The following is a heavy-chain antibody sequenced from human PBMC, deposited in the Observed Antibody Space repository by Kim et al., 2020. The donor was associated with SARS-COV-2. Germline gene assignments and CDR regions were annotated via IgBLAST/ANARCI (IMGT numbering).Heavy chain of an antibody. V-gene: IGHV3-53*01. Sequence: TPNAAESVKGRFAISRDKYKNTLYRTMNSLRAEDTAVYYCARSGGNYFDYWGQGTLVTVSS. CDR3: ARSGGNYFDY. CDR2: TP. D-gene: IGHD2-15*01. J-gene: IGHJ4*02.